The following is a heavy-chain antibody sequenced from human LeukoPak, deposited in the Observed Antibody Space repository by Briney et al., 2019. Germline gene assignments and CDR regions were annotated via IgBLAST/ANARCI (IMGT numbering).Heavy chain of an antibody. V-gene: IGHV4-59*01. D-gene: IGHD3-10*01. CDR3: ARDLHWGSGRWWFDP. Sequence: SETLSLTCLVSGGSISGSHWSWIRQPPGKGLEWIGYIHYTGSTDYNPSLKSRVTISVDTSKNQFSLKLSSVTAADTAVYYCARDLHWGSGRWWFDPWGQGTLVTVSS. CDR1: GGSISGSH. CDR2: IHYTGST. J-gene: IGHJ5*02.